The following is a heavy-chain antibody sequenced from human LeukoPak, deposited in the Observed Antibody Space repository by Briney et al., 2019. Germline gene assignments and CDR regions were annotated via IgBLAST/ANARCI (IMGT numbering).Heavy chain of an antibody. V-gene: IGHV1-18*01. CDR1: GYTFTSYG. CDR3: ARDGTERVVIEGGNWFDP. J-gene: IGHJ5*02. CDR2: ISAYNGNT. D-gene: IGHD3-3*01. Sequence: GASVKVSCKASGYTFTSYGISWVRQAPGQGLEWMGWISAYNGNTNYAQKLQGRVTMTTDTSTSTAYMELRNLRSDDTAVYYCARDGTERVVIEGGNWFDPWGQGTLVTVSS.